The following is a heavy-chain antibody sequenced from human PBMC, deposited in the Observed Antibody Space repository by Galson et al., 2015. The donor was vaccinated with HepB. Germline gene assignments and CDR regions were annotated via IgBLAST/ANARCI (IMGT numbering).Heavy chain of an antibody. CDR1: GFTFSSYA. CDR3: ARDGARYCSSTSCPRFDY. D-gene: IGHD2-2*01. J-gene: IGHJ4*02. V-gene: IGHV3-30-3*01. Sequence: SLRLSCAASGFTFSSYAMHWVRQAPGKGLEWVAVISYDGSSKYYADSVKGRFTISRDNSKNTLYLQMNSLRAEDTAVYYCARDGARYCSSTSCPRFDYWGQGTLVTVSS. CDR2: ISYDGSSK.